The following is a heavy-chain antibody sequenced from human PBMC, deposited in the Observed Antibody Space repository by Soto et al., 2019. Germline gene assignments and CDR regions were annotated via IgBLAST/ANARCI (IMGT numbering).Heavy chain of an antibody. D-gene: IGHD6-6*01. Sequence: LGESLKISCKGSGYSFTSYWIGWVRQMPGKGLEWMGIIYPGDSDTRYSPSFQGQVTISADKSISTAYLQWSSLKASDTAMYYCARSGRYSSSYYYYYYYMEVWGKGTTVTVSS. CDR3: ARSGRYSSSYYYYYYYMEV. CDR2: IYPGDSDT. J-gene: IGHJ6*03. V-gene: IGHV5-51*01. CDR1: GYSFTSYW.